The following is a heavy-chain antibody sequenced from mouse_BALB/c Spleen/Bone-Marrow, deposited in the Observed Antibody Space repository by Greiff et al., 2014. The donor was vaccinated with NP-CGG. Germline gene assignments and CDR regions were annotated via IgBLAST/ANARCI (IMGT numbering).Heavy chain of an antibody. J-gene: IGHJ2*01. CDR3: ARGFDY. CDR2: INPSNGRT. V-gene: IGHV1S81*02. Sequence: VQLQQSGAELVKPGASVKLSRKASGYTFTNYWMHWVKQRPGQGLEWIGEINPSNGRTNYNEKFKSKATLTVDKSSSTAYMQLSSLTSEDSAVYYCARGFDYWGQGTTLTVSS. CDR1: GYTFTNYW.